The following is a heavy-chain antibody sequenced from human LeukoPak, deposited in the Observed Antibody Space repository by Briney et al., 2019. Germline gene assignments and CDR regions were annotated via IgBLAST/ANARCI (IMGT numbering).Heavy chain of an antibody. Sequence: ASVKVSCKASGYTFSSYGISWVRQAPGQGLEWMGWISAYSGDTNYAQKFQGRVIMTTDTSTSPAYMELRSLRSDDTAVYYCARGRSFDYWGQGTLVTVSS. CDR2: ISAYSGDT. V-gene: IGHV1-18*04. CDR1: GYTFSSYG. CDR3: ARGRSFDY. J-gene: IGHJ4*02.